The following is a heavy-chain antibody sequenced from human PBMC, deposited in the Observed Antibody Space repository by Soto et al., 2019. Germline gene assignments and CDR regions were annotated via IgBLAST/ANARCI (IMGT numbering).Heavy chain of an antibody. V-gene: IGHV3-66*01. CDR1: GFTVSSSY. CDR3: ARDVIAGAGTYFQH. D-gene: IGHD6-19*01. Sequence: EVQLVESGGGLVQPGGSLRLSCAASGFTVSSSYMSWVRQAPGKGLEWVSVIYSGGSTYYADSVKGRFTISRDNSKNTLYLQTNSLRAEDTAVYYGARDVIAGAGTYFQHWGQGTLVTVSS. CDR2: IYSGGST. J-gene: IGHJ1*01.